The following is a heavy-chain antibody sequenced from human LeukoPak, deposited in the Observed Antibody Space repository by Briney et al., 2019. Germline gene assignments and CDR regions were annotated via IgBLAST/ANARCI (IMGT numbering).Heavy chain of an antibody. CDR2: ISYDGDNK. J-gene: IGHJ4*02. Sequence: GRSLRLSCAASGFTFSSYAMRWVRQAPGKGLEWVVTISYDGDNKYYADSLKGRFTISRDNSKNTLYLQMNSLRAEDTAVYYCARGRNVVATSGYFDYWGQGTLVTVSS. D-gene: IGHD5-12*01. CDR1: GFTFSSYA. V-gene: IGHV3-30-3*01. CDR3: ARGRNVVATSGYFDY.